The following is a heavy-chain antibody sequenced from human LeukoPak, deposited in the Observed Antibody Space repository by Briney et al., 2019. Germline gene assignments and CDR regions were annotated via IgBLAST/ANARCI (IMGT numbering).Heavy chain of an antibody. CDR1: GYTFTGYY. CDR2: INPNSGGT. V-gene: IGHV1-2*02. D-gene: IGHD3-10*01. Sequence: ASVKVSCKASGYTFTGYYMHWVRQAPGQGLEWMGWINPNSGGTNYAQKFQGRVTMTRDTSISTAYMELSRLRSDDTAVYYRATLYGSGSYGFDPWGQGTLVTVSS. CDR3: ATLYGSGSYGFDP. J-gene: IGHJ5*02.